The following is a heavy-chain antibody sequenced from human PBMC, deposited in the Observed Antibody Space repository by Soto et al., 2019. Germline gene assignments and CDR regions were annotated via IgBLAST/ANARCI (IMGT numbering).Heavy chain of an antibody. CDR2: ISSSSSYI. CDR1: GFTFSTYT. CDR3: ARQDTAMVT. V-gene: IGHV3-21*01. Sequence: EVQLAESGGGLVQPGGSLRLSCAASGFTFSTYTMNWVRQAPGKGLEWVSSISSSSSYIYYADSVRGRFTISRDNAKNSLFLQMNSLRAEDTAVYYCARQDTAMVTWGQGTLVTVSS. J-gene: IGHJ5*02. D-gene: IGHD5-18*01.